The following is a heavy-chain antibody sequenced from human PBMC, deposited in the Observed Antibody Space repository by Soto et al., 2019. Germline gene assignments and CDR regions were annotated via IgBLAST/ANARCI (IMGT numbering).Heavy chain of an antibody. CDR1: GGSFSGYY. J-gene: IGHJ6*03. D-gene: IGHD3-3*01. CDR3: ARGGYDFWRQSTYYMDV. V-gene: IGHV4-34*01. Sequence: PSETLSLTCAVYGGSFSGYYWSWIRQPPGKGLEWIGEINHSGSTNYNPSLKSRVTISVDTSKNQFSLKLSSVTAADTAVYYCARGGYDFWRQSTYYMDVWGKGTTVTVSS. CDR2: INHSGST.